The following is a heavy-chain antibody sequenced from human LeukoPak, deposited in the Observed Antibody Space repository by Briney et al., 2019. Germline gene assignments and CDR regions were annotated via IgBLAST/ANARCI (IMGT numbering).Heavy chain of an antibody. CDR3: ARHGRPNDAFEI. D-gene: IGHD1-26*01. CDR2: IDPSDSYI. V-gene: IGHV5-10-1*01. CDR1: GYSFTSYW. J-gene: IGHJ3*02. Sequence: GESLKISCKGSGYSFTSYWIGWVRQTPGKGLEWMGRIDPSDSYINYSPSFQGHVTISVDKSIATAYLQWRSLKASDTAMYYCARHGRPNDAFEIWGQGTKVTVSS.